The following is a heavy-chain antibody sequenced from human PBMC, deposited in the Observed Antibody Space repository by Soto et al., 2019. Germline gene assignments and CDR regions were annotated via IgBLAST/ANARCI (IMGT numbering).Heavy chain of an antibody. J-gene: IGHJ6*02. CDR3: ARREATSGGGGLDV. V-gene: IGHV4-39*01. Sequence: PSETLSLTCTVSGGSFKSKSDFFCCIRQSPWIGRELIGSINYSGGSYYNPSLEGRVAMSVDTSKTQFSLRLSSVTAADTAVYYCARREATSGGGGLDVWGQGTTVTVSS. CDR2: INYSGGS. D-gene: IGHD1-1*01. CDR1: GGSFKSKSDF.